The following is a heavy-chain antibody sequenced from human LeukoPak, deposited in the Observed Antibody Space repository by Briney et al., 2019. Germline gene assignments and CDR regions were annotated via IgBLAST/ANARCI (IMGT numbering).Heavy chain of an antibody. Sequence: GGSLRLSCAASGFSFGDNAMYWVRQAPGKGLEWVSLISGDGATTYYADSVKGRFNISRDNSKSSLYLQMNSLRSEDSALYYCAKDNQRGGFQHWGQGTLVTVSS. CDR3: AKDNQRGGFQH. CDR2: ISGDGATT. J-gene: IGHJ1*01. CDR1: GFSFGDNA. V-gene: IGHV3-43*02. D-gene: IGHD3-16*01.